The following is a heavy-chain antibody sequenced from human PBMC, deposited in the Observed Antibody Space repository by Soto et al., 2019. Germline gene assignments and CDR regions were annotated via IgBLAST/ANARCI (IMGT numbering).Heavy chain of an antibody. V-gene: IGHV3-30*18. D-gene: IGHD5-18*01. Sequence: HPGGSLRLSCAASGFTFSSYGMHWVRQAPGKGLEWVAVISYDGSNKYYADSVKGRFTISRDNSKNTLYLQMNSLRAEDTAVYYCAKDRRGYGFYGMDVWGQGTTVTVSS. J-gene: IGHJ6*02. CDR3: AKDRRGYGFYGMDV. CDR1: GFTFSSYG. CDR2: ISYDGSNK.